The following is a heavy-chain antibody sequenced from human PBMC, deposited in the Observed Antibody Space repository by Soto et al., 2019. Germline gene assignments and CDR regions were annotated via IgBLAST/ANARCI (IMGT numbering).Heavy chain of an antibody. J-gene: IGHJ5*02. Sequence: CTVSGDSFSNYYCNWVRKSAGRGLEWIGRIYPTGSTTYNPSLKSRLTMSVDTSKNQFSLRLTSMTAADTAVYYCATGRSEVVPGAMDTWGQGTLVTVSS. D-gene: IGHD2-2*01. CDR3: ATGRSEVVPGAMDT. V-gene: IGHV4-4*07. CDR1: GDSFSNYY. CDR2: IYPTGST.